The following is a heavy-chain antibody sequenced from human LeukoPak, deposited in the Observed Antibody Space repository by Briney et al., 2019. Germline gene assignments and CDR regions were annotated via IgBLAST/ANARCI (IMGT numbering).Heavy chain of an antibody. Sequence: PSETLSLTCTVSGGSISSSSYYWGWIRQPPGKGLEWIGSIYYSGSTYYNPSLKSRVTISVDTSKNQFSLKLSSVTAADTAVYYCARHDSSGYPKPYWYFDLWGRGTLVTVSS. V-gene: IGHV4-39*01. D-gene: IGHD3-22*01. CDR1: GGSISSSSYY. CDR3: ARHDSSGYPKPYWYFDL. J-gene: IGHJ2*01. CDR2: IYYSGST.